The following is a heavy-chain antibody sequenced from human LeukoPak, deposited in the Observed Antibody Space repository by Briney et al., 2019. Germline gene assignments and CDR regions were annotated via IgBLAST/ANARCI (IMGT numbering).Heavy chain of an antibody. CDR3: AKHDGGGWLREYDSFDI. Sequence: GGSLRLSCAASGFTFSIYSMHWVRQAPGKGLEWVAAISYDGSNKYYADSVKGRFTISRDNSKNTLYLQMNSLRAEDTAVYYCAKHDGGGWLREYDSFDIWGQGTMVTVSS. CDR2: ISYDGSNK. D-gene: IGHD5-12*01. V-gene: IGHV3-30*18. J-gene: IGHJ3*02. CDR1: GFTFSIYS.